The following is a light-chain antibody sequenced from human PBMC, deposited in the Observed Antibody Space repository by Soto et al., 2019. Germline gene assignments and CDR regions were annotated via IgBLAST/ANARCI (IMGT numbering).Light chain of an antibody. CDR3: QHRSNWPPVA. J-gene: IGKJ5*01. CDR2: DAS. CDR1: QRVSSY. V-gene: IGKV3-11*01. Sequence: EIVLTQSPATLSLSPGERATLSCRASQRVSSYLAWYQQKPGQAPRLLIYDASNRATGIPARFSGSGSGTDFTLTISSLEPEDFAVYYCQHRSNWPPVAFGQGTRLEIK.